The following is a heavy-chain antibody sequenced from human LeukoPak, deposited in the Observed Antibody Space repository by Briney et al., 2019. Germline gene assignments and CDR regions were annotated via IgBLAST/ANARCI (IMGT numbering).Heavy chain of an antibody. D-gene: IGHD3-22*01. CDR2: IYYSGST. CDR1: GGSIRSYY. V-gene: IGHV4-59*12. J-gene: IGHJ4*02. Sequence: SETLSLTCTVSGGSIRSYYWSWIRQPPGKGLEWIGYIYYSGSTNYKPSLKSRVTISVDTSKNQFSLKLSSVTAADTAVYYCARGGGSSGYYLDYWGQGTLVTVSS. CDR3: ARGGGSSGYYLDY.